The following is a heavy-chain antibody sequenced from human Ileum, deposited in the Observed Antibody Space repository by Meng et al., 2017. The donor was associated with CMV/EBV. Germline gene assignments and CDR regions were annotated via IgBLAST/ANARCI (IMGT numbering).Heavy chain of an antibody. Sequence: GESLKISCAASGFTFSSYWMSWVRQAPEKGLEWVANIKHDGSEKYYVDSVKGRFTISRDNAKNSLYLQMNSLRAEDTAVYHCAISMVRGTITEYYYGMDVWGPGTTVTVSS. CDR2: IKHDGSEK. CDR3: AISMVRGTITEYYYGMDV. J-gene: IGHJ6*02. V-gene: IGHV3-7*01. CDR1: GFTFSSYW. D-gene: IGHD3-10*01.